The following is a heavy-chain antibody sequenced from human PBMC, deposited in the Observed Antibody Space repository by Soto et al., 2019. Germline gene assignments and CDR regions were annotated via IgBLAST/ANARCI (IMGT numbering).Heavy chain of an antibody. V-gene: IGHV3-21*01. Sequence: KPGGSLRLSCAASGFTFSSYSMNWVRQAPGKGLEWASSISSSSSYIYYADSVKGRFTISRDNAKNSLYLQMNGLRAEDTAVYYCARDHNPDRFLEWLPYYFDYWGHGTLVTVSS. D-gene: IGHD3-3*01. CDR3: ARDHNPDRFLEWLPYYFDY. J-gene: IGHJ4*01. CDR2: ISSSSSYI. CDR1: GFTFSSYS.